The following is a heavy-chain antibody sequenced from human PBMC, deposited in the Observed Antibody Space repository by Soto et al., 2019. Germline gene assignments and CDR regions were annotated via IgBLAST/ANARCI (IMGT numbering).Heavy chain of an antibody. J-gene: IGHJ4*02. D-gene: IGHD3-22*01. CDR1: GFTFSSYW. CDR3: ARNYDSSGYTYVDY. CDR2: INSDGSST. V-gene: IGHV3-74*01. Sequence: GGSLRLSCAASGFTFSSYWMHWVRQAPGKGLVWVSRINSDGSSTSYADAVKGRFTISRDNAKNTLYLQMNSLRAEDTAVYYCARNYDSSGYTYVDYWGQGTLVTVSS.